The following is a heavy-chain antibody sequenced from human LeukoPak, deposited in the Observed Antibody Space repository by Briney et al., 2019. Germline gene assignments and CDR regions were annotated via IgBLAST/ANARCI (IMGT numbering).Heavy chain of an antibody. D-gene: IGHD4-17*01. CDR1: GFTLSSYA. V-gene: IGHV3-23*01. J-gene: IGHJ4*02. CDR3: AKDRYGDKRPYYFDY. Sequence: GSLRLSCAASGFTLSSYAMSWVRHAPGEGLEWVSAISGSGGSTYYADSVKGRFTIARDNSKNTLYLQMNSLRAEDTAVYYCAKDRYGDKRPYYFDYWGQGTPVTGSS. CDR2: ISGSGGST.